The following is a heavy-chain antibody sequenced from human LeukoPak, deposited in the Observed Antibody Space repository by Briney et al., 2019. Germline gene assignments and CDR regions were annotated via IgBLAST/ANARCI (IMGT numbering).Heavy chain of an antibody. V-gene: IGHV3-23*01. J-gene: IGHJ4*02. CDR3: AKDRYDSSIVTTYDY. CDR1: GFTVSSNS. D-gene: IGHD3-22*01. CDR2: ISGSGDNT. Sequence: GGSLRLSCAASGFTVSSNSMSWVRQAPGKGLEWVSAISGSGDNTYYADSVKGRFTISRDNSKNTLYLQMNSLRADDTAVYYCAKDRYDSSIVTTYDYWGQGTLVTVSS.